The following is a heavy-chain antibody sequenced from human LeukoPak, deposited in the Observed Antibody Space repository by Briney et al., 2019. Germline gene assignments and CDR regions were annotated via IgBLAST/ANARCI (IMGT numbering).Heavy chain of an antibody. CDR1: GFTFSSYA. CDR2: IRSKAYGGTT. V-gene: IGHV3-49*04. D-gene: IGHD3-10*01. J-gene: IGHJ4*02. Sequence: PGRSLRLSCAASGFTFSSYAMHWVRQAPGKGLEWVGFIRSKAYGGTTEYAASVKGRFTISRDDSKSIAYLQMNSLKTEDTAVYYCTRDRFSTAHFDYWGQGTLVTVSS. CDR3: TRDRFSTAHFDY.